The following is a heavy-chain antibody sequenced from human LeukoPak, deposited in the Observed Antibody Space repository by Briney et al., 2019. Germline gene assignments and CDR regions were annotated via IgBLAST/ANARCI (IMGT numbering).Heavy chain of an antibody. Sequence: SDTLSLTCTVSGGSISGSLQSWGWIRQSPGMGLEWLGTNYYSGSTYYNPSLKSRVTISVDTSKNQFSLKLSSVTAADTAVYYCARQLSSDSYGYYFDYWGQGTLVTVSS. CDR1: GGSISGSLQS. J-gene: IGHJ4*02. CDR2: NYYSGST. V-gene: IGHV4-39*01. CDR3: ARQLSSDSYGYYFDY. D-gene: IGHD5-18*01.